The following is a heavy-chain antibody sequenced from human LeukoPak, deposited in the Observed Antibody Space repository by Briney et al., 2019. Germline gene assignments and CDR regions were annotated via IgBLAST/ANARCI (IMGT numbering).Heavy chain of an antibody. V-gene: IGHV3-53*01. Sequence: GGSLRLSCAASGFIVSTNYMSWVRQAPGKGLEWVSIIYDNGYTFYADSVKGRSTISRDNSKNTLSLQMNSLRVEDTAVYYCVSHSDPLTSFSFDYWGQGALVTVSS. CDR1: GFIVSTNY. CDR2: IYDNGYT. D-gene: IGHD3-9*01. J-gene: IGHJ4*02. CDR3: VSHSDPLTSFSFDY.